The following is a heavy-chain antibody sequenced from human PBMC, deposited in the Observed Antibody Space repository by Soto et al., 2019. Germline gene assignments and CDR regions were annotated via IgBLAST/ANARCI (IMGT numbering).Heavy chain of an antibody. J-gene: IGHJ6*02. CDR1: GYTFTSYD. D-gene: IGHD3-10*01. CDR3: ARVDTMVRGVWNYYYYYSMDA. CDR2: MNPNSGNT. Sequence: ASVKASCKASGYTFTSYDINWVRQATGQGLEWMGWMNPNSGNTGYAQKFQGRVTMTRNTSISTAYMELSSLRSEDTAVYYCARVDTMVRGVWNYYYYYSMDARGQGTTVTVSS. V-gene: IGHV1-8*01.